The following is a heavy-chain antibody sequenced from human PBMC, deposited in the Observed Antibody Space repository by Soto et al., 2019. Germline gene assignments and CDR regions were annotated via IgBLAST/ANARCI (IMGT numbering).Heavy chain of an antibody. CDR1: GASISNYY. D-gene: IGHD3-3*01. CDR3: ARESRSELGAVEY. J-gene: IGHJ4*02. Sequence: SETLSLTCTVSGASISNYYWSWIRQPAGKGLECLGRIYASGTTTYNPSLRSRVTMSVDTSKNQFSLNLNSVTAADTAVYYCARESRSELGAVEYWGQGTLVTVSS. CDR2: IYASGTT. V-gene: IGHV4-4*07.